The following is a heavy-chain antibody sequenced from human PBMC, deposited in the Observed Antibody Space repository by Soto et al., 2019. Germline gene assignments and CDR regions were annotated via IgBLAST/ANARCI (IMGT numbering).Heavy chain of an antibody. J-gene: IGHJ6*02. CDR3: GSVGYCSSTNCLFYYYHYGMDV. CDR1: GGTFSSHA. D-gene: IGHD2-2*03. CDR2: IIPIFGTT. V-gene: IGHV1-69*13. Sequence: SVKVSCKASGGTFSSHAISWVRQAPGRGLEWMGGIIPIFGTTNYARNFRARVTITADESTSTAYMELSGLTSEDTAVYYCGSVGYCSSTNCLFYYYHYGMDVWGQGTTVTVSS.